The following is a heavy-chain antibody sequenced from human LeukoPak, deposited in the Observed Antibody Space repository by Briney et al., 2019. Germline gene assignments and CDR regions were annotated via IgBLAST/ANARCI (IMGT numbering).Heavy chain of an antibody. J-gene: IGHJ4*02. CDR1: GVTFSSYW. V-gene: IGHV3-74*01. D-gene: IGHD3-22*01. CDR2: INNDGSST. Sequence: GGSLRLSCAAAGVTFSSYWMHWVRKAPGKVLVRGSRINNDGSSTSYAASVKGRFTISSDNAMNTLYMQMKSLRAEAVSVYYCAREAIVVVITTQLDYWGQGTLVTVSS. CDR3: AREAIVVVITTQLDY.